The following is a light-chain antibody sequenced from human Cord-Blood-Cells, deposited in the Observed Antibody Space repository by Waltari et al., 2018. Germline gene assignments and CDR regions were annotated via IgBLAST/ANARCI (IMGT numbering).Light chain of an antibody. V-gene: IGLV2-8*01. Sequence: QSALTQPPSASGSPGQSVTISCTGTSSDVGGYNYVSWYQQHPGKAPKLMSYEVSKRPSGVPDRFSGSTSGNTASLTVSGLQAEDEADYYCSSYAGSNNWVFGGGTKLTVL. CDR1: SSDVGGYNY. J-gene: IGLJ3*02. CDR2: EVS. CDR3: SSYAGSNNWV.